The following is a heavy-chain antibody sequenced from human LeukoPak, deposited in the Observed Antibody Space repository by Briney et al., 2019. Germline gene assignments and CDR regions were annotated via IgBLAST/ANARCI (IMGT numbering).Heavy chain of an antibody. V-gene: IGHV1-2*06. CDR3: VREFRGIAGHWFDP. J-gene: IGHJ5*02. Sequence: ASVKVSCKASGYTFTGYYMHWVRQAPGQGLEWMGHINPNSGGTNYAQTFQGRFTMTSDTSINTAYMELNRLRSDDTAVYYCVREFRGIAGHWFDPWGQGTLVTVSS. CDR1: GYTFTGYY. D-gene: IGHD1-20*01. CDR2: INPNSGGT.